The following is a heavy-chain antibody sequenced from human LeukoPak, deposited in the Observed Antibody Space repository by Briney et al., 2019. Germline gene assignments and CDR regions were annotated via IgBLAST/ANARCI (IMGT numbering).Heavy chain of an antibody. CDR1: GFTFSSYS. Sequence: GGSLRLSCAASGFTFSSYSMNWVRQAPGKGLEWVSSISSSSSYIYYADSVKGRFTISRDNAKNSLYLQMNSLRAEDTAVYYCARDGGVAVAGSFDYWGQGTLVTVSS. CDR3: ARDGGVAVAGSFDY. D-gene: IGHD6-19*01. J-gene: IGHJ4*02. CDR2: ISSSSSYI. V-gene: IGHV3-21*01.